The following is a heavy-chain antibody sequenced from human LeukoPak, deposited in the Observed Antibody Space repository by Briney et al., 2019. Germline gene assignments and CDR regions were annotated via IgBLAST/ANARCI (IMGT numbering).Heavy chain of an antibody. V-gene: IGHV3-23*01. CDR1: GFTFSTYA. CDR2: IYGSGGIT. J-gene: IGHJ4*02. D-gene: IGHD3-10*01. CDR3: ARGYGPGSCNELEY. Sequence: GGSLRLSCTASGFTFSTYAMSWVRQAPGKGLEWVSGIYGSGGITHYIDSVKGRFTISGDNSKNTLHLQMNSLRGEDTAVYYCARGYGPGSCNELEYWGQGTLVTVSS.